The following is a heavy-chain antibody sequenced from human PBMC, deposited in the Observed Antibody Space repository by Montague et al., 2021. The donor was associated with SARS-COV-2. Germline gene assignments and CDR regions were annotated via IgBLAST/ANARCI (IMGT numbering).Heavy chain of an antibody. CDR1: GDSVSINSAA. CDR2: TYYRSKWYN. V-gene: IGHV6-1*01. J-gene: IGHJ6*02. Sequence: CAISGDSVSINSAAWNWLRQSPSRGLEWLGRTYYRSKWYNDYAVSLKXXITINPDTSKNQFSLQLNSVTPEDTVVYYCASGRMVPYSSSWTTLYYYYGMDVWCQGTTVTVSS. D-gene: IGHD6-13*01. CDR3: ASGRMVPYSSSWTTLYYYYGMDV.